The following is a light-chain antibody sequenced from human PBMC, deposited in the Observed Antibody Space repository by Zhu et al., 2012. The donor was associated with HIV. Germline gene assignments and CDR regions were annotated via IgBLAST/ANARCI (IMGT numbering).Light chain of an antibody. Sequence: AIQMTQSPSSLSASVGDRVSITCRASQGIGNDLGWYQQKPGKAPKLLIQAASSLQSGVPSRFSGGGSGTDFTLSISSLQPEDFATYYCLQDHTYPYTFGQGTKLEIK. V-gene: IGKV1-6*01. J-gene: IGKJ2*01. CDR2: AAS. CDR3: LQDHTYPYT. CDR1: QGIGND.